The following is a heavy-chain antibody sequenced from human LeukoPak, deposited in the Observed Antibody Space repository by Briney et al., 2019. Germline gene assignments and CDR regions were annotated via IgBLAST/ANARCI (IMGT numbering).Heavy chain of an antibody. V-gene: IGHV3-21*01. J-gene: IGHJ3*02. CDR3: ARDSEMATIPSAVDAFDI. Sequence: GRSLRLSCAASGFTFSSYSMNWVRQAPGKGLEWVSSISSSSSYIYYADSVKGRFTISRDNAKNSLYLQMNSLRAEDTAVYYCARDSEMATIPSAVDAFDIWGQGTMVAVSS. CDR1: GFTFSSYS. D-gene: IGHD5-24*01. CDR2: ISSSSSYI.